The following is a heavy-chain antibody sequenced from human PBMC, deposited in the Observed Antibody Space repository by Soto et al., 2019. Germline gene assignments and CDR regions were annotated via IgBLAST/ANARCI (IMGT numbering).Heavy chain of an antibody. J-gene: IGHJ4*02. CDR3: VKGSDVARQELDY. CDR2: ISADGSDK. V-gene: IGHV3-30*18. CDR1: GFTFSNFG. D-gene: IGHD3-3*01. Sequence: QVQLVESGGGVVQPGRSLRLSCAASGFTFSNFGMHWVRQAPGKGLEWVAAISADGSDKYFSGSVKGRFTISRDNSKNTLFLQMNSLRLEDTAVYYCVKGSDVARQELDYWGQGTLGTVSS.